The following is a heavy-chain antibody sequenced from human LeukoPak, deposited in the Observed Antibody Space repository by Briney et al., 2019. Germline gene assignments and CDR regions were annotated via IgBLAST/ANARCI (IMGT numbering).Heavy chain of an antibody. CDR2: IRYDGSNK. Sequence: GGSLRLSCAASGFTFSSYGMHWVRQAPGKGLEWVAFIRYDGSNKYYADSVKGRFTICRDNSKNTLYLQMNSLRAEDTAVYYCAKGSIVVVPAAPNYWGQGTLVTVSS. D-gene: IGHD2-2*01. CDR1: GFTFSSYG. CDR3: AKGSIVVVPAAPNY. V-gene: IGHV3-30*02. J-gene: IGHJ4*02.